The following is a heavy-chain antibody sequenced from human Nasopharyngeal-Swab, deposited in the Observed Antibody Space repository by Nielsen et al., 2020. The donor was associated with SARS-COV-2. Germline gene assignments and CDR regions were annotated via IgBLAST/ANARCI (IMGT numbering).Heavy chain of an antibody. Sequence: GESLKISCAASGFTFSSYAVSWVRQAPGKGPEWVSAISGSGGSTYYADSVKGRFTISRDNSKNTLYLQMNSLRAEDTAVYYCAKGGAGYSGYDDYWGQGTPVTVSS. D-gene: IGHD5-12*01. J-gene: IGHJ4*02. V-gene: IGHV3-23*01. CDR2: ISGSGGST. CDR3: AKGGAGYSGYDDY. CDR1: GFTFSSYA.